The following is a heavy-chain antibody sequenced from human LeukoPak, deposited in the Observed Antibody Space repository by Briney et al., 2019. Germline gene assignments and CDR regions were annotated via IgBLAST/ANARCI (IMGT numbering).Heavy chain of an antibody. CDR2: IYSGGST. CDR3: ARRSRYSGYDN. J-gene: IGHJ4*02. CDR1: GFTVSSNY. D-gene: IGHD5-12*01. Sequence: PGGSLRLACAASGFTVSSNYMSWVRQAPGKGLGWDSVIYSGGSTYYADSVKGRFTISRHNSKNTLYLQMNSLRAEDTAVYYCARRSRYSGYDNWGQGTLVTVSS. V-gene: IGHV3-53*04.